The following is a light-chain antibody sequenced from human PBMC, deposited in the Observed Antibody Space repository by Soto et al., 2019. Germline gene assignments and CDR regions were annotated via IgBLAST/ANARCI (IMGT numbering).Light chain of an antibody. CDR2: GAS. CDR3: QQYSSSPPEFT. J-gene: IGKJ3*01. CDR1: QSVSSNY. Sequence: EIELTQSPGTLSVSPGERVTLSRRASQSVSSNYLAWYQQRPGQAPRLLIFGASYRATGIPDRFSGSGSGTDFTLTISRLEPEDFAVYYCQQYSSSPPEFTFGPGTKVDSK. V-gene: IGKV3-20*01.